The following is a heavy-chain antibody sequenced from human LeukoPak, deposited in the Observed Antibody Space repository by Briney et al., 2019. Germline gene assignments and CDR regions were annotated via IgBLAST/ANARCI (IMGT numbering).Heavy chain of an antibody. CDR2: MNPNSGNT. J-gene: IGHJ6*03. V-gene: IGHV1-8*02. D-gene: IGHD3-3*01. CDR3: ARSDTIFGVVHKGYYYYMDV. Sequence: ASVKVSCKASGYTFTSYDINWVRQATGQGLEWMGWMNPNSGNTGFAQKFQGRVTMTRDTSISTAYMELSRLRSDDTAVYYCARSDTIFGVVHKGYYYYMDVWGKGTTVTVSS. CDR1: GYTFTSYD.